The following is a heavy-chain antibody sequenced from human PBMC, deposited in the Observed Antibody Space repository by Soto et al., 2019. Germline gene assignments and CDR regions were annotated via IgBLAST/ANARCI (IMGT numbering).Heavy chain of an antibody. D-gene: IGHD2-15*01. J-gene: IGHJ3*02. CDR2: IYPGDSDT. CDR3: GRQTAYCYSFPI. Sequence: PGESLKISCKGSGYSFTSDWIGWVRQMPGKGLEWMGIIYPGDSDTRYSPSFQGQVTISAGKSITTAHLQWSSLKASDTAIYYCGRQTAYCYSFPIWGQGTMVTVSS. V-gene: IGHV5-51*01. CDR1: GYSFTSDW.